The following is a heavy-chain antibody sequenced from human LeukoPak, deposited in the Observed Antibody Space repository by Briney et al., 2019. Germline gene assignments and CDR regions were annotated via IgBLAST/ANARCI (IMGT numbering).Heavy chain of an antibody. D-gene: IGHD1-26*01. CDR1: GFTFSNYA. CDR2: ISYDGNYQ. J-gene: IGHJ4*02. CDR3: ARVLGVGYGATNRAY. Sequence: GRSLRLSCAVSGFTFSNYALHWARQPPGKGLEWVAVISYDGNYQYYADSVKGRFTVSRDDSQNTLFLQMNDLRPDDTAVYYCARVLGVGYGATNRAYWGQGTLVSVSS. V-gene: IGHV3-30-3*01.